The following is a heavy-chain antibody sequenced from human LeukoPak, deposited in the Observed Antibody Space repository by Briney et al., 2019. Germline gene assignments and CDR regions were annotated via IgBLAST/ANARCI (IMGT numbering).Heavy chain of an antibody. CDR2: IYYSGST. V-gene: IGHV4-59*01. Sequence: SETLSLTCTVSGGSISSYYWSWIRQPPGKGLEWIGYIYYSGSTNYNPSFKSRVTISVDTSKNQFSLKLSSVTAADTAVYYCARVRNSGYDSGIDYWGQGTLVTVSS. D-gene: IGHD5-12*01. CDR1: GGSISSYY. J-gene: IGHJ4*02. CDR3: ARVRNSGYDSGIDY.